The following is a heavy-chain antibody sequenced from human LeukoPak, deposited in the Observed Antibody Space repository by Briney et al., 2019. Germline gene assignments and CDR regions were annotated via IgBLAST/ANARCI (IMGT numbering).Heavy chain of an antibody. CDR2: ISGSDDST. D-gene: IGHD4-17*01. V-gene: IGHV3-23*01. CDR3: AKEDTLTTVYFDY. Sequence: GGSLRLSCAASRFTFSSYAMSWVRQAPGKGLEWVSAISGSDDSTYYADSVKGRFTISRDNSRNTLYLQVNSLRAEDTAVYYCAKEDTLTTVYFDYWGQGTLVTVSS. J-gene: IGHJ4*02. CDR1: RFTFSSYA.